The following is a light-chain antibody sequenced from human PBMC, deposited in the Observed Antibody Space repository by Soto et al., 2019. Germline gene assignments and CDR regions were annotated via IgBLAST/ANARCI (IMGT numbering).Light chain of an antibody. V-gene: IGKV2-28*01. CDR1: QSLLNSNGYNY. CDR3: MQGLQPPIT. Sequence: DIVLTQSPLSLPVTPGEPASISCRSSQSLLNSNGYNYLDWYLQKPGQSPQLLIYLGSNRASGVPDRFSGSGSGTDVTLKISTVVAEDVGVYYCMQGLQPPITFGQGTRLEIK. J-gene: IGKJ5*01. CDR2: LGS.